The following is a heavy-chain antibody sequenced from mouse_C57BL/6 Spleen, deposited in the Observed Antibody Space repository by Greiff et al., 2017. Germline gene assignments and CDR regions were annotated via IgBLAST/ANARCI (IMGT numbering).Heavy chain of an antibody. D-gene: IGHD1-1*01. CDR2: ILPGSGST. Sequence: QVHVKQSGAELMKPGASVKLSCKATGYTFTGYWIEWVKQRPGHGLEWIGEILPGSGSTNYNEKFKGKATLTVDTSSSTAYMELHSLTSEDSAVYFCARNYGYYYAMDYWGQGTSVTVSS. V-gene: IGHV1-9*01. CDR3: ARNYGYYYAMDY. CDR1: GYTFTGYW. J-gene: IGHJ4*01.